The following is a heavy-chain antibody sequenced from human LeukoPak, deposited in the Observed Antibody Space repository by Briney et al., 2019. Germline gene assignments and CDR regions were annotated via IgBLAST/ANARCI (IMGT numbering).Heavy chain of an antibody. CDR1: GGSISSYY. CDR3: ARVGGSGSYYKYYFDY. J-gene: IGHJ4*02. CDR2: IYTSGST. D-gene: IGHD3-10*01. V-gene: IGHV4-4*07. Sequence: SEALSLTCTVSGGSISSYYWSWIRQPAGKGLEWIGRIYTSGSTNYNPSLKSRVTMSVDTSKNQFSLKLSSVTAADTAVYYCARVGGSGSYYKYYFDYWGQGTLVTVSS.